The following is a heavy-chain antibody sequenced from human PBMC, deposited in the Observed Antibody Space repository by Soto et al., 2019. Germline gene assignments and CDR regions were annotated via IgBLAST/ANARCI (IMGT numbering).Heavy chain of an antibody. CDR3: ATAEVDY. CDR1: GYRFADQW. CDR2: MNRDGSEI. Sequence: GGSLRLSCAVSGYRFADQWMHWVRQVPGKGLQWVSRMNRDGSEINYADSVKGRFTVSRDNARSTLHLQMSSLRVEDTAVYYCATAEVDYWGPGVLVTVSS. J-gene: IGHJ4*02. V-gene: IGHV3-74*01.